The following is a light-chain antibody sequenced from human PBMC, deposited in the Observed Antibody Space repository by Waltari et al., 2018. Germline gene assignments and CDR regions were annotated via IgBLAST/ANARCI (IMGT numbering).Light chain of an antibody. CDR3: AAWDDSLNGRWV. CDR2: RSD. J-gene: IGLJ3*02. Sequence: QSVLTQPPSASGTPGQGVTISCSGGASNIGNNVVNSYPQVPGKAPKLLIYRSDRRPAGVPDRFSGSKSGTSASLAISGLQSEDEADYYCAAWDDSLNGRWVFGGGTKVTVL. CDR1: ASNIGNNV. V-gene: IGLV1-44*01.